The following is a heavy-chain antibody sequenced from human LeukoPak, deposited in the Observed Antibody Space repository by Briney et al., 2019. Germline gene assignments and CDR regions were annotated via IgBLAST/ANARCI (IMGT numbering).Heavy chain of an antibody. D-gene: IGHD2-21*02. Sequence: GASVKVSCKASGYTFTSYYMHWVRQAPGQGLEWMGLINPSGGSTSYAQKFQGRVTMTRDTSTSTVYMELSSLRSEDTAVYYCAREPYCGGDCYSPGSAFDIWGQGTMVTVSS. CDR1: GYTFTSYY. CDR2: INPSGGST. CDR3: AREPYCGGDCYSPGSAFDI. J-gene: IGHJ3*02. V-gene: IGHV1-46*01.